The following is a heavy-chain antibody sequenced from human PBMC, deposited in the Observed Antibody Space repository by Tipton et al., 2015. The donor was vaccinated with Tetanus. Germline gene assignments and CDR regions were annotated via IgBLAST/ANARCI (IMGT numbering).Heavy chain of an antibody. CDR1: GGSISSGDYY. J-gene: IGHJ6*02. Sequence: GLVKPSQTLSLTCTVSGGSISSGDYYWSWIRRPPGKGPEWIGYVYSTATTYYNPSLKSRVTISIDRSKNQLSLKLTSVTAADTAVYFCARTPDYYYGMDVWGQGTTVTVSS. V-gene: IGHV4-30-4*01. CDR2: VYSTATT. CDR3: ARTPDYYYGMDV.